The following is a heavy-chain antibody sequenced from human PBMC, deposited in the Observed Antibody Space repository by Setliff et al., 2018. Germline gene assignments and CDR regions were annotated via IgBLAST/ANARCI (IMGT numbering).Heavy chain of an antibody. CDR1: GGSISSSSYY. V-gene: IGHV4-39*07. D-gene: IGHD1-7*01. CDR2: IYYSGST. CDR3: AREFPVWELELRGPFDY. Sequence: SETLSLTCTVSGGSISSSSYYWGWIRQPPGKGLEWIGSIYYSGSTYYTPSLKSRVTISEDRSKNQFSLKLGAVTAADTAVYYCAREFPVWELELRGPFDYWGQGTLVTVSS. J-gene: IGHJ4*02.